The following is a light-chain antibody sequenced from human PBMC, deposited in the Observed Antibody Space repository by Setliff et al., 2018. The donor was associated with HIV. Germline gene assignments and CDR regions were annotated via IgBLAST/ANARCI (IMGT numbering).Light chain of an antibody. V-gene: IGLV2-14*01. Sequence: QSVLTQPASVSGSPGQSITISCTGADSDVGGYNYASWYQQHPGKAPKLMIYEVTNRPSGVSNRFSGSKSGNTASPTISGLQTEDEADYYCSSYTSSSTRVFGTGTRSPS. CDR2: EVT. CDR3: SSYTSSSTRV. J-gene: IGLJ1*01. CDR1: DSDVGGYNY.